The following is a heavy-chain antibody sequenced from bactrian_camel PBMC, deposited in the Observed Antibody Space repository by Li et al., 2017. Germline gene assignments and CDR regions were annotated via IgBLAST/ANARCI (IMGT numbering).Heavy chain of an antibody. V-gene: IGHV3S59*01. CDR1: GYPTSGFC. CDR2: ISTGGGGRA. J-gene: IGHJ4*01. CDR3: AASIIVLQPASRLRQRPYNH. D-gene: IGHD2*01. Sequence: VQLVESGGGSVQAGGSLRLSCAGSGYPTSGFCMGWFRQAPGKERKEIAWISTGGGGRAYYSDSVKGRFTISLDNAKNTLFLQMNSLKPEDTAMYYCAASIIVLQPASRLRQRPYNHWGQGTQVTVS.